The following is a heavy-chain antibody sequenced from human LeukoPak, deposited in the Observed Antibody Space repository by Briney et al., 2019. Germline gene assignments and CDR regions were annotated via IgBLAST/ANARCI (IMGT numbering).Heavy chain of an antibody. D-gene: IGHD6-13*01. CDR1: GGSISSGGYY. CDR2: IYYSGST. J-gene: IGHJ5*02. CDR3: ARGGAARHWFDP. Sequence: PSETLSLTCTVSGGSISSGGYYWSWIRQHPGKGLEWIGYIYYSGSTYYNPSLKSRVTISVDTSKNQFSLKLSSVTAADTAVYYCARGGAARHWFDPWGLGTLVTVSS. V-gene: IGHV4-31*03.